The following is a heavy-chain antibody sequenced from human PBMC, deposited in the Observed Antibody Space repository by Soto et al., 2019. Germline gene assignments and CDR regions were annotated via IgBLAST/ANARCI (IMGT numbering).Heavy chain of an antibody. V-gene: IGHV1-2*02. CDR1: AYSFTAYY. J-gene: IGHJ4*02. D-gene: IGHD3-22*01. CDR3: SREYQSLSNGNLYS. CDR2: INPGTGGS. Sequence: QVQLVQSGAEVKEPGAAVKVSCKASAYSFTAYYIHWVRQAPGQGLEWMAWINPGTGGSDYAQKFRGRVTVTLDTSINTTYMELGRLTSDDTAVYYCSREYQSLSNGNLYSWGQGSLVTVSS.